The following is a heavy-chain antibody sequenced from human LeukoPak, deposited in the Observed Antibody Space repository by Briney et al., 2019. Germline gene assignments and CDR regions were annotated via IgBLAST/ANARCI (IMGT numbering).Heavy chain of an antibody. CDR2: IYYSGST. D-gene: IGHD3-3*01. CDR1: GGSISRYY. Sequence: SETLSLTCTVSGGSISRYYWSWIRQPPGKGLEWIGYIYYSGSTYYNPSLKSRVTISVDTSKNQFSLKLSSVTAADTAVYYCARAHRTIFGVVVEDWFDPWGQGTLVTVSS. J-gene: IGHJ5*02. V-gene: IGHV4-59*08. CDR3: ARAHRTIFGVVVEDWFDP.